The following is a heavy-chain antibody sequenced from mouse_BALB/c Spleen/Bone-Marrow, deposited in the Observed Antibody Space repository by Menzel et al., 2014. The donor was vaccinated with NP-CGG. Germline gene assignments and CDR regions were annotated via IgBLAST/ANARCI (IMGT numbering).Heavy chain of an antibody. CDR3: ARDYRYDGFAY. CDR2: INPSTGYT. J-gene: IGHJ3*01. CDR1: GYTFTSYW. Sequence: VHLVESGAELAKPGASVKMSCKASGYTFTSYWMHWVKQRPGQGLEWIGYINPSTGYTEYNQKFKDKATLTADKSSSTAYMQLSSLTSEDSAVYYCARDYRYDGFAYWGQGTLVTVSA. D-gene: IGHD2-14*01. V-gene: IGHV1-7*01.